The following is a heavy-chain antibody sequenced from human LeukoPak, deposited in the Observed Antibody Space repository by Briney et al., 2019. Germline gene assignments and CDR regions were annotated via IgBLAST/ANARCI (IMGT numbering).Heavy chain of an antibody. Sequence: GSLRLSCAASGFTFSSYAMTWVRQAPGKGLEWVSLISGTGGSTYYADSVKGRFTISRDNSKNTLYLQMNSLRAEDTAVYYCAKDYEPLVGVHRWGDWFDPWGQGTLVTVSS. CDR1: GFTFSSYA. CDR2: ISGTGGST. J-gene: IGHJ5*02. V-gene: IGHV3-23*01. CDR3: AKDYEPLVGVHRWGDWFDP. D-gene: IGHD1-26*01.